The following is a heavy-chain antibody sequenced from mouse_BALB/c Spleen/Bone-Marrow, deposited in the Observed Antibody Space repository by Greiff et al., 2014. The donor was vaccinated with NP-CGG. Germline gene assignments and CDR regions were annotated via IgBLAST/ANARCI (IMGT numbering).Heavy chain of an antibody. CDR3: AREKIYGNYLWYFDV. D-gene: IGHD2-1*01. CDR2: IHPNSGNT. CDR1: GYTFTSSW. V-gene: IGHV1S130*01. Sequence: QVQLKQSGSVLVRPGASVKLSCKASGYTFTSSWMHWAKQRPGQGLEWIGEIHPNSGNTNYNEKFKGKATLTVDTSSSTAYVDLSSLKSEDSAVYYCAREKIYGNYLWYFDVWGAGTTVTVSS. J-gene: IGHJ1*01.